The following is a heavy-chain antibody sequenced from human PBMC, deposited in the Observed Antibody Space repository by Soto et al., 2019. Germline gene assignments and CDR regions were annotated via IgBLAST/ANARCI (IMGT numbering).Heavy chain of an antibody. D-gene: IGHD5-18*01. CDR2: INAGNGNT. J-gene: IGHJ6*02. Sequence: ASVKVSCKASGYTFTSYAMHWVRQAPGQRLEWMGWINAGNGNTKYSQKFQGRVTITRDTSASTAYMELSSLRSEDTAVYYCARGKGDTAIVRYYYYGMDVWGQGTTVTVSS. CDR3: ARGKGDTAIVRYYYYGMDV. V-gene: IGHV1-3*01. CDR1: GYTFTSYA.